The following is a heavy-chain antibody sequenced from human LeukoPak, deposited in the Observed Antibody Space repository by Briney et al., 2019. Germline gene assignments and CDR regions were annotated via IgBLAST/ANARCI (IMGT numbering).Heavy chain of an antibody. CDR3: ARRLPQGSSSSYFDY. J-gene: IGHJ4*02. CDR1: GGSISSYY. CDR2: IYYSGST. D-gene: IGHD6-13*01. Sequence: SETLSLTCTVSGGSISSYYWSWIRQPPGKGLEWIGYIYYSGSTNYNPSLKSRATISVDTSKNQFSLKLSSVTAADTAVYYCARRLPQGSSSSYFDYWGQGTLVTVSS. V-gene: IGHV4-59*01.